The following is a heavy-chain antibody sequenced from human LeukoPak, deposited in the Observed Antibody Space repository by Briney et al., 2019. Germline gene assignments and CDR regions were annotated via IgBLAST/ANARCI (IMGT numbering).Heavy chain of an antibody. CDR3: ARNIGVGPNGDS. D-gene: IGHD6-19*01. V-gene: IGHV1-2*02. Sequence: ASVKVSCKASGYSFTAYYMHWVRQAPGEGLEWMGWINPQSGGTNYAQKFQGRVTMTRDTSITTAYMELSRLTSDDTALYYYARNIGVGPNGDSWGQGTLVTVSS. J-gene: IGHJ4*02. CDR2: INPQSGGT. CDR1: GYSFTAYY.